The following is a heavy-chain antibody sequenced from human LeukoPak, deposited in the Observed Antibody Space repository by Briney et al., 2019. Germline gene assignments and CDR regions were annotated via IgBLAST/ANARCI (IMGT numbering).Heavy chain of an antibody. CDR2: INTDGSST. CDR3: AREYYDSSGYYYDY. J-gene: IGHJ4*02. Sequence: GGSLRLSCAASGFTFSSYWMHWVRQAPGKGLVWVSRINTDGSSTSYADSAKGRFTISRDNAKNTLYLQMNSLRAEDTAVYYCAREYYDSSGYYYDYWGQGTLVTVSS. CDR1: GFTFSSYW. D-gene: IGHD3-22*01. V-gene: IGHV3-74*01.